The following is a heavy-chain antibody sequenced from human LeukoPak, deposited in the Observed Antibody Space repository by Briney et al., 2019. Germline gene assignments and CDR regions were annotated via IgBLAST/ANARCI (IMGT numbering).Heavy chain of an antibody. CDR2: MNPNSGNT. Sequence: ASEKVSCKASGYTFTSYDINWVRQATGQGLEWMGWMNPNSGNTGYAQKFQGRVTITRNTSISTAYMELSSLRSEDTAVYYCARGPRGYYYYYMDVWGQGTTVTVSS. J-gene: IGHJ6*03. CDR1: GYTFTSYD. CDR3: ARGPRGYYYYYMDV. V-gene: IGHV1-8*03.